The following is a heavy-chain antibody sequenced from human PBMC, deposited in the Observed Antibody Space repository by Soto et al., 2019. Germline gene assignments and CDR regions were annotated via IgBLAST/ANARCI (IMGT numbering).Heavy chain of an antibody. V-gene: IGHV3-48*02. Sequence: GGSLRLSCAASGFTFSSYSMNWVRQAPGKGLEWVSYISSSSSTIYYADSVKGRFTISRDNAKNSLYLQMNSLRDEDTAVYYCARDYSSSGLNYYGMDVWGQGTTVTVSS. CDR1: GFTFSSYS. CDR3: ARDYSSSGLNYYGMDV. D-gene: IGHD6-6*01. CDR2: ISSSSSTI. J-gene: IGHJ6*02.